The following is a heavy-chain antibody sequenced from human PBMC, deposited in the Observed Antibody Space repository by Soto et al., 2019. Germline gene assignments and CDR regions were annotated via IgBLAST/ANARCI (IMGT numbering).Heavy chain of an antibody. CDR2: IWYDGSNK. V-gene: IGHV3-33*01. Sequence: QVQLVESGRGVVQPGRSLRLSCAASGFTFSSYGMHWVRQAPGKGLEWVAVIWYDGSNKYYADSVKGRFTISRDNSKNTLYLQMNSLRAEDTAVYYCAASYDSSGWYFDLWGRGTLVTVSS. J-gene: IGHJ2*01. CDR3: AASYDSSGWYFDL. D-gene: IGHD3-22*01. CDR1: GFTFSSYG.